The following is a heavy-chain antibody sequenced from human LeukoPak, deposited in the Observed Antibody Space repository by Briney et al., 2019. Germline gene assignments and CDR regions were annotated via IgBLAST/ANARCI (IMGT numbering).Heavy chain of an antibody. CDR2: IAYDGSRA. CDR3: TRYNNDHFDY. J-gene: IGHJ4*02. CDR1: GFTFGGYG. V-gene: IGHV3-33*01. Sequence: GGSLRLSCAGSGFTFGGYGMHWFRQTPGKGLEWVAVIAYDGSRAFYADSVKGRFTISRDNSKNTMSVQMDDLRAEDTTVYYCTRYNNDHFDYWGQGTLVTVSS. D-gene: IGHD1-14*01.